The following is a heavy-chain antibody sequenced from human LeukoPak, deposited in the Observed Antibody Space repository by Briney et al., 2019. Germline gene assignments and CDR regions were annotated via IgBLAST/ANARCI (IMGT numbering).Heavy chain of an antibody. Sequence: PGGSLRLSCAASGFTFSSYPMSWVRQAPGKGLEWVSTISGSGAGTYYADSVKGRFTVSRDSSKNTLHLQMNSLRAEDTAVYYCARRDSSWATYWGQGTLVTVSS. J-gene: IGHJ4*02. V-gene: IGHV3-23*01. D-gene: IGHD3-22*01. CDR2: ISGSGAGT. CDR3: ARRDSSWATY. CDR1: GFTFSSYP.